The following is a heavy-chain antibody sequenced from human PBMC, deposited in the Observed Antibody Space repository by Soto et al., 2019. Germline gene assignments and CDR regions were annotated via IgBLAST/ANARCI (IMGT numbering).Heavy chain of an antibody. CDR1: GGSFSGYY. J-gene: IGHJ4*02. V-gene: IGHV4-34*01. Sequence: SETLSLTCAVYGGSFSGYYWSWIRQPPGKGLEWIGEINHSGSTNYNPSLKSRVTIPVDTSKNQFSLKLSSVTAADTAVYYCARVVDGSGTYYFDYWGQGTLVTVSS. CDR2: INHSGST. CDR3: ARVVDGSGTYYFDY. D-gene: IGHD3-10*01.